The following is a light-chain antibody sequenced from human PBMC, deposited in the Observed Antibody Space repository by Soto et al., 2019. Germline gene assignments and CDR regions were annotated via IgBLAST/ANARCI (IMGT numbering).Light chain of an antibody. J-gene: IGLJ2*01. CDR3: SSYTSSSTVV. CDR1: SSDVGGYNY. Sequence: QSALTQPASVSGSPGQSITISCTGTSSDVGGYNYVSWYQQHPGKAPKLVINDVSNRPSGVSNRFSGSKSGNTASLTISGLQAEDEADYYCSSYTSSSTVVFGGGTKVTVL. CDR2: DVS. V-gene: IGLV2-14*01.